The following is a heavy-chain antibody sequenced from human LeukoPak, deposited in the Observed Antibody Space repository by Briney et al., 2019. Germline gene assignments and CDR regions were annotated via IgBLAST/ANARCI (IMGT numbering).Heavy chain of an antibody. CDR1: GFTFSSYG. CDR2: ISYDGSNK. CDR3: AKDAYYYDSSHNYYYGMDV. Sequence: GGSLRLSCAASGFTFSSYGMHWVRQAPGKGLEWVAVISYDGSNKYYADSVKGRFTISRDNSKNTLYLQMNSLRAEDTAVYYCAKDAYYYDSSHNYYYGMDVWGQGTTVTVSS. V-gene: IGHV3-30*18. D-gene: IGHD3-22*01. J-gene: IGHJ6*02.